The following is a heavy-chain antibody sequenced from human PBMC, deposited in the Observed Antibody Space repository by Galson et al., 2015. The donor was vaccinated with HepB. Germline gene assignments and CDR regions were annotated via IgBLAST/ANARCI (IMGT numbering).Heavy chain of an antibody. CDR3: AKPGYSSSWSLPYNYYMDV. CDR1: GFPFSSYV. V-gene: IGHV3-23*01. Sequence: SLRLSCAASGFPFSSYVMSWIRQAPGKGLEWVSGISASGGTAYYADSVRGRFTITRDNSKNTLYLQMNSLRVDDTAVYYCAKPGYSSSWSLPYNYYMDVWGKGTTVTVSS. D-gene: IGHD6-13*01. CDR2: ISASGGTA. J-gene: IGHJ6*03.